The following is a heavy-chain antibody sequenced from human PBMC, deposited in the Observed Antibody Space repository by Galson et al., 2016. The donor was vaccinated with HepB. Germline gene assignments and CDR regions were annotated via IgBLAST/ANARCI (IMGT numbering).Heavy chain of an antibody. CDR1: GFPFIHAW. CDR3: AKVYLPPPNDAYDV. V-gene: IGHV3-15*01. D-gene: IGHD2-8*01. J-gene: IGHJ3*01. Sequence: SLRLSCAVSGFPFIHAWMSWVRQAPGKGLEWVGRIKSNGGGGTIDYAAPVKGRFTISRDDSKNMLYLQMNSLRSEDTAVYYCAKVYLPPPNDAYDVWGQGTLVTVSS. CDR2: IKSNGGGGTI.